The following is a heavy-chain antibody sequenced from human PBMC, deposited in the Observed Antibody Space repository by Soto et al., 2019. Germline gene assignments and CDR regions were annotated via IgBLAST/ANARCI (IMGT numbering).Heavy chain of an antibody. Sequence: TGGSLRLSCAASGFTVTSNYMSWVRQAPGKGLEWVSFIYSGDSTYYADSVKGRFTISRDNSKNTLYLQMNSLSAEDTAVYYCARGSGYSSGWIDYWGQGTLVTVSS. CDR1: GFTVTSNY. V-gene: IGHV3-53*01. D-gene: IGHD6-19*01. J-gene: IGHJ4*02. CDR3: ARGSGYSSGWIDY. CDR2: IYSGDST.